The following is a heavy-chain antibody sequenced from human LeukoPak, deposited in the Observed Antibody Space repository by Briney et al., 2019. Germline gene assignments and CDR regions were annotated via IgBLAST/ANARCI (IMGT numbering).Heavy chain of an antibody. CDR2: IKQDGSEK. CDR1: GFTFSSYW. Sequence: PGGSLRLSCAASGFTFSSYWMSWVRQAPGKGLEWVANIKQDGSEKYYVDSVKGRFTISRDNAKNLLYLQMNSLRAEDTAVYYCAPRIAAATNGGIWFDPWGQGTLVTVSS. CDR3: APRIAAATNGGIWFDP. V-gene: IGHV3-7*01. J-gene: IGHJ5*02. D-gene: IGHD6-13*01.